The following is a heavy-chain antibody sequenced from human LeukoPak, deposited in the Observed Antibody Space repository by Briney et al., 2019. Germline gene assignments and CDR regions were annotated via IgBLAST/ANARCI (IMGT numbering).Heavy chain of an antibody. CDR3: AKSSGPGGYYYYGMGV. V-gene: IGHV3-23*01. CDR2: ISGDGGIT. CDR1: EFTFNTYA. D-gene: IGHD3-22*01. J-gene: IGHJ6*02. Sequence: GGSLRLSCAASEFTFNTYAVSWVRQAPGKGLEWVSAISGDGGITYYADSVRGRFTISRDNSKSTLYLQMNSLRAEDTAVYYCAKSSGPGGYYYYGMGVWGQGTTVTVSS.